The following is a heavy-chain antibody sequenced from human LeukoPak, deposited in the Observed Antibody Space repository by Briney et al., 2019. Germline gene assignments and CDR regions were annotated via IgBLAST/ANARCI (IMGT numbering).Heavy chain of an antibody. Sequence: GGSLRLSCAASAFSLCVFFLSCVRQGPGKGLEWVSFISGSGRSTNYADSVKGRFTISRDTSTNTVFLQMSSLRANDTAVYYCAESTGSASLLPNDYWGRGTLVTASS. CDR3: AESTGSASLLPNDY. V-gene: IGHV3-23*01. CDR1: AFSLCVFF. D-gene: IGHD3-10*01. CDR2: ISGSGRST. J-gene: IGHJ4*02.